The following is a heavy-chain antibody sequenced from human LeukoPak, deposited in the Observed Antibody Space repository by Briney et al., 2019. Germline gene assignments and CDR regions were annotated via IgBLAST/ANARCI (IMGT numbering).Heavy chain of an antibody. CDR1: GFTFSSYG. CDR3: AKSPSGRYYDFWSGPPRDFDY. CDR2: IRYDGSNK. D-gene: IGHD3-3*01. V-gene: IGHV3-30*02. Sequence: GGPLRLSCAASGFTFSSYGMHWVRQAPGKGLEWVAFIRYDGSNKYYADSVKGRFTISRDNSKHTLSLQMNSLRAEDTAVYYCAKSPSGRYYDFWSGPPRDFDYGGQGTLVTVSS. J-gene: IGHJ4*02.